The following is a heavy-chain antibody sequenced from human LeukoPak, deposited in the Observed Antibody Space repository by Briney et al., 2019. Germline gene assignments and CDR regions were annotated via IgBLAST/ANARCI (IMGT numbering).Heavy chain of an antibody. CDR1: GYTLTELS. Sequence: ASVKVSCKVSGYTLTELSMHWVRQAPGKGLEWMGGFDPEDGETIYAQKFQGRVTMTEDTSTDTAYMELSSLRSEDTAVYYCARVVAAAGRKGDAFDIWGQGTMVTVSS. V-gene: IGHV1-24*01. CDR3: ARVVAAAGRKGDAFDI. CDR2: FDPEDGET. J-gene: IGHJ3*02. D-gene: IGHD6-13*01.